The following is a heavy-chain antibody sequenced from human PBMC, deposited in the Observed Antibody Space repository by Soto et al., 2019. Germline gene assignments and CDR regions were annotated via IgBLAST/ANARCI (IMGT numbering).Heavy chain of an antibody. J-gene: IGHJ4*02. CDR1: GFTFSSYA. D-gene: IGHD1-20*01. CDR2: ISGSGGST. CDR3: ANMITGKTGFDY. V-gene: IGHV3-23*01. Sequence: GGSLRLSGAASGFTFSSYAISWVRQAPGKGLEWVSAISGSGGSTYYADSVKGRFTISRDNSKNTLYLQVNSLRAEDTAVYYCANMITGKTGFDYWGQGILVPVSS.